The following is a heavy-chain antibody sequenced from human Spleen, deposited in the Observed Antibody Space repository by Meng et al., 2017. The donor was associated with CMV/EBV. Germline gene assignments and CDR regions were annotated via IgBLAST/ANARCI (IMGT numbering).Heavy chain of an antibody. CDR2: IRYDGSNK. V-gene: IGHV3-30*02. Sequence: GESLKISCAASGFTFSSYGMHWVRQAPGKGLEWVAFIRYDGSNKYYADSVKGRFTISRDNSKNTLYVQMNSLRAEDTAVYYCAKASLRFLEWLLNPHGMDVWGQGTT. D-gene: IGHD3-3*01. J-gene: IGHJ6*02. CDR1: GFTFSSYG. CDR3: AKASLRFLEWLLNPHGMDV.